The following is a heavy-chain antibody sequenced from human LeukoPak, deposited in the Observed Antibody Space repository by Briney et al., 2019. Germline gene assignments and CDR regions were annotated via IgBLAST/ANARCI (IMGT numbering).Heavy chain of an antibody. V-gene: IGHV3-23*01. Sequence: GGSLRLSCAASGFSFSTYAMTWVRQAPGKGLEWLSSITGTGSHTFYTDSVEGRFTISRDNSKNTLYLQMNSLRAVDTAIYYCAKRIETGVPGVLDYWGQGILVTVSS. J-gene: IGHJ4*02. D-gene: IGHD2-21*01. CDR3: AKRIETGVPGVLDY. CDR1: GFSFSTYA. CDR2: ITGTGSHT.